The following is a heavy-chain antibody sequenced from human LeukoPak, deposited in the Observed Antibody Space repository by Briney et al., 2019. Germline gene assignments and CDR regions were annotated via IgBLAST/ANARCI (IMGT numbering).Heavy chain of an antibody. J-gene: IGHJ4*02. D-gene: IGHD5-18*01. CDR2: ISSSSSYI. CDR3: ARAPKGYSYGYMAYYFDY. Sequence: GGSLRLSCAASGFTFSSYSMNWVRQAPGKGLEWVSSISSSSSYIYYADSVKGRFTISRDNAKNSLYLQMNSLRAEDTAVYYCARAPKGYSYGYMAYYFDYWGQGTLVTVSS. CDR1: GFTFSSYS. V-gene: IGHV3-21*01.